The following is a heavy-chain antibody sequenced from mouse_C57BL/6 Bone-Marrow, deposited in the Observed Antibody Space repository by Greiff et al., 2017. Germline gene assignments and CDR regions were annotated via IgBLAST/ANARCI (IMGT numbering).Heavy chain of an antibody. Sequence: QVQLQQSGPELVKPGASVKLSCKASGYTFTSYDINWVKQRPGQGLEWIGWIYPRDGSTKYNEKFKGKATLTVDTSSSTAYMELHSLTSEDSAVYFCARGHYGNPFAYWGQGTLVTVSA. CDR1: GYTFTSYD. V-gene: IGHV1-85*01. CDR2: IYPRDGST. CDR3: ARGHYGNPFAY. D-gene: IGHD2-1*01. J-gene: IGHJ3*01.